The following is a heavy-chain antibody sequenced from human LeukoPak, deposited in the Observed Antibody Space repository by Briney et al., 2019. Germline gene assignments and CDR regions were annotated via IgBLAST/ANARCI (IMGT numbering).Heavy chain of an antibody. D-gene: IGHD4-23*01. V-gene: IGHV3-23*01. CDR2: ISGSGGST. CDR3: ASAERTTVVTRDTFDY. J-gene: IGHJ4*02. CDR1: GFTFSSYG. Sequence: GGSLRLSCAASGFTFSSYGMSWVRQAPGKGLEWVSAISGSGGSTYYADSVKGRFTISRDKSKNTLYLQMNSLRAEDTAVYYCASAERTTVVTRDTFDYWGQGTLVTVSS.